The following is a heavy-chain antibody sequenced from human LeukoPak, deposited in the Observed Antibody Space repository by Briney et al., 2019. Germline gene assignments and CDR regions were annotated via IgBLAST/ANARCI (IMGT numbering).Heavy chain of an antibody. D-gene: IGHD3-10*01. J-gene: IGHJ5*02. CDR1: GGSISSYY. CDR3: ARGDYYGYLGVDP. Sequence: KSSETLSLTCTVSGGSISSYYWSWIRQPPGKGLEWIGRISSSGSTNYNPSLKSRVTMSVDSSKNQFSLILISVTAADTAVYYCARGDYYGYLGVDPWGQGTLVTVSS. V-gene: IGHV4-4*07. CDR2: ISSSGST.